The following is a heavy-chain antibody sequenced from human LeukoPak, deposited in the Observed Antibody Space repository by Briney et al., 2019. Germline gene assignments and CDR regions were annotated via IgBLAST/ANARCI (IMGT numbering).Heavy chain of an antibody. CDR2: ISWNSGSI. Sequence: GRSLRLSCAASGFTFDDYAMHWVRQAPGKGLEWVSGISWNSGSIGYADSVKGRFTISRDNSKNTLYLQMSSLRAEDTAVYYCAKGLGAYSWYYSDYWGQGTLVTVSS. D-gene: IGHD5-12*01. V-gene: IGHV3-9*01. CDR1: GFTFDDYA. J-gene: IGHJ4*02. CDR3: AKGLGAYSWYYSDY.